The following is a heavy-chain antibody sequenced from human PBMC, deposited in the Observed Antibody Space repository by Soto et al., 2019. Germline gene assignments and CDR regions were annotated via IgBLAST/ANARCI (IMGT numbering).Heavy chain of an antibody. D-gene: IGHD6-13*01. CDR2: MNPNSGNT. V-gene: IGHV1-8*01. CDR3: ASIPIRIAAAGRRLDAFDI. CDR1: GYTFTSYD. J-gene: IGHJ3*02. Sequence: ASVKVSCKASGYTFTSYDINWVRQATGQGLEWMGWMNPNSGNTGYAQKFQGRVTMTRNTSISTAYMELSSLRSEDTAVYYCASIPIRIAAAGRRLDAFDIWGQGTMVTVSS.